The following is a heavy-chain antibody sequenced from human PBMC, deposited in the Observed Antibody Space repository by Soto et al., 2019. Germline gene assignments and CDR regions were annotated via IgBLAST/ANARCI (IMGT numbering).Heavy chain of an antibody. CDR2: IYYSGST. Sequence: SDTLSLTCTVSGGSISSYYWSWIRQPPGKGLEWIGYIYYSGSTNYNPSLKSRVTISVDTSKNQFSLKLSSVTAADTAVYYCARGRGMITFGGVIDPYYFDYWGQGTLVNVSS. V-gene: IGHV4-59*12. CDR1: GGSISSYY. CDR3: ARGRGMITFGGVIDPYYFDY. J-gene: IGHJ4*02. D-gene: IGHD3-16*02.